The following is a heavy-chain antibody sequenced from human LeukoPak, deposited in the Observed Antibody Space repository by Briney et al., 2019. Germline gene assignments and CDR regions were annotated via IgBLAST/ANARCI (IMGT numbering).Heavy chain of an antibody. Sequence: ASVKVSCKASGYTFTGYYMHWVRQAPGQGLEWMGWINPNSGGTNYAQKFQGRVTMTRDTSISTAYMELGRLRSDDTAVYYCARDPQLERGFGHYYYYYMDVWGKGTTVTISS. CDR3: ARDPQLERGFGHYYYYYMDV. CDR1: GYTFTGYY. J-gene: IGHJ6*03. CDR2: INPNSGGT. V-gene: IGHV1-2*02. D-gene: IGHD1-1*01.